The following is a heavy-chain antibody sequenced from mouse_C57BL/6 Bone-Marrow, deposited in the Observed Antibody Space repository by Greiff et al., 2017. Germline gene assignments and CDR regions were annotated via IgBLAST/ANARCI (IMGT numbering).Heavy chain of an antibody. CDR3: ARDQNGSSLFAY. CDR2: IYYSGTI. D-gene: IGHD1-1*01. CDR1: GISITTGNYR. Sequence: VQLQQSGPGLVKPSQTVFLTCTVTGISITTGNYRWSWIRQFPGNKLEWIGYIYYSGTITYNPSLTSRTTITRDTPKNQFFLEMNSLTAEDTATYYCARDQNGSSLFAYWGQGTLVTVSA. V-gene: IGHV3-5*01. J-gene: IGHJ3*01.